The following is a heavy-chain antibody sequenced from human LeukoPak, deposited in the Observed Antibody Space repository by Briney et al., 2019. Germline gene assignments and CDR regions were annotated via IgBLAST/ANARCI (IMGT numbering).Heavy chain of an antibody. CDR3: ARGKWFDP. CDR1: GGSFSGYY. Sequence: SETLSLTCAVYGGSFSGYYWSWIRQPPGKGLEWIGEINHSGSTNYNPPLKSRVTISVDTSKNQFSLKLSSVTAADTAVYYCARGKWFDPWGQGTLVTVSS. V-gene: IGHV4-34*01. CDR2: INHSGST. J-gene: IGHJ5*02.